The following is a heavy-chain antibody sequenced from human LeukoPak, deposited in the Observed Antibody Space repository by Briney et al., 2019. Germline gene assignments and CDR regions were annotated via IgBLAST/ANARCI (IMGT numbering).Heavy chain of an antibody. CDR1: GFTFSSYW. D-gene: IGHD1-7*01. CDR3: ARDPGTTRAKRAFDI. Sequence: GGSLRLSCAASGFTFSSYWMSWVRQAPGKGLEWVANIKQDGSEKYYVDSVKGRFTISRDNAKNSLYLQMNSLRAEDTAVYYCARDPGTTRAKRAFDIWGQGTMVTVSS. J-gene: IGHJ3*02. V-gene: IGHV3-7*03. CDR2: IKQDGSEK.